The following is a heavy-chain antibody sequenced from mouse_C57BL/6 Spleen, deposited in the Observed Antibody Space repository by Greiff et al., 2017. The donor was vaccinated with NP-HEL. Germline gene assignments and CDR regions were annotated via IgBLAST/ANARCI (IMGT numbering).Heavy chain of an antibody. CDR2: IYPGSGNT. V-gene: IGHV1-76*01. D-gene: IGHD2-4*01. J-gene: IGHJ4*01. CDR3: ARERLRREGYYYAMDY. Sequence: QVQLQQSGAELVRPGASVKLSCKASGYTFTDYYINWVKQRPGQGLEWIARIYPGSGNTYYNEKFKGKATLTAEKSSSTAYMQLSSLTSEDSAVYFCARERLRREGYYYAMDYWGQGTSVTVSS. CDR1: GYTFTDYY.